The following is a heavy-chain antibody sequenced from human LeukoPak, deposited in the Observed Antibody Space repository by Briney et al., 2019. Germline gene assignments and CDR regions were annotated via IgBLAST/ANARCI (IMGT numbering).Heavy chain of an antibody. D-gene: IGHD6-13*01. CDR2: ITSSGSTI. J-gene: IGHJ3*02. CDR3: AKAGYSSTWYLTAFDI. V-gene: IGHV3-48*03. Sequence: GGSLRLSCAFSVHTFSNYEMNWVRQAPGKGLEWVSYITSSGSTIYYADSVKGRFTISRDNSKNTLYLQMNSLRAEDTAVYYCAKAGYSSTWYLTAFDIWGQGTMVTVSS. CDR1: VHTFSNYE.